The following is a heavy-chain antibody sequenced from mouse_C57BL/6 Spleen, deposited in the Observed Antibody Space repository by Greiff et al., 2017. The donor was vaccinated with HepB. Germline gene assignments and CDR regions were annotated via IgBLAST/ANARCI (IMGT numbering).Heavy chain of an antibody. CDR1: GFTFSDYG. V-gene: IGHV5-17*01. CDR3: TRPGNYYDSDYAMDY. CDR2: ISSGSSTI. D-gene: IGHD1-1*01. Sequence: EVMLVESGGGLVKPGGSLKLSCAASGFTFSDYGMHWVRQAPEKGLEWVAYISSGSSTIYYADTVKGRFTISRDNAKNTLFLQMTSQRSEDTAMYYCTRPGNYYDSDYAMDYWGQGTSVTVSS. J-gene: IGHJ4*01.